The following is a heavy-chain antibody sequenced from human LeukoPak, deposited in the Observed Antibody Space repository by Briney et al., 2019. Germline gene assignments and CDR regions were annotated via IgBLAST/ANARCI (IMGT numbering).Heavy chain of an antibody. CDR2: INHSGST. V-gene: IGHV4-34*01. CDR1: GGSFSGYY. J-gene: IGHJ6*03. D-gene: IGHD2-21*02. Sequence: TSETLSLTCAVYGGSFSGYYWSWIRQPPGKGLEWIGEINHSGSTNYHPSLKSRVTISVDTAKNQFSLKLSSVTAADTAVYYCASGGFVVVTASTRLAYYMDVWGKGTTVTVSS. CDR3: ASGGFVVVTASTRLAYYMDV.